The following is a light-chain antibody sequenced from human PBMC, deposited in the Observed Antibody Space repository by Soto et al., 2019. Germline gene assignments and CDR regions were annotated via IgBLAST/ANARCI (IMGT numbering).Light chain of an antibody. J-gene: IGKJ5*01. CDR3: QQYNNWPPST. V-gene: IGKV3-15*01. CDR1: QSVNSN. Sequence: EMVMTQSPAILSVSPGESATLSCRASQSVNSNYLAWYQQHPGQPPRLLIYGISTRATGIPARFSGSGSGTEFSLTISSLQSEDFGVYHCQQYNNWPPSTFGQGTRLEMK. CDR2: GIS.